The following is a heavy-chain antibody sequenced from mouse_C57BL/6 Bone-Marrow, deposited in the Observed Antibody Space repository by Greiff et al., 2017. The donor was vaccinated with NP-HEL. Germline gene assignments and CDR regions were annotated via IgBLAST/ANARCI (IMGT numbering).Heavy chain of an antibody. CDR2: INPGSGGT. CDR1: GYAFTNYL. D-gene: IGHD1-1*01. Sequence: QVQLQQSGAELVRPGTSVKVSCKASGYAFTNYLIEWVKQRPGQGLEWIGVINPGSGGTNYNEKFKGKATLTADKSSSTAYMQLSSLTSEDSAVYFCARLFTTVVATTDYYAMDYWGQGTSVTVSS. CDR3: ARLFTTVVATTDYYAMDY. V-gene: IGHV1-54*01. J-gene: IGHJ4*01.